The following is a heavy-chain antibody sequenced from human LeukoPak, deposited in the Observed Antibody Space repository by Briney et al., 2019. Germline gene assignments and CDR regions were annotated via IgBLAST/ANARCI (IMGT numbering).Heavy chain of an antibody. J-gene: IGHJ4*02. CDR1: GGTFSTYA. D-gene: IGHD3-16*01. CDR2: IIPFRDMT. Sequence: ASVKVSCKVSGGTFSTYAITWVRQARGHGLEWVGRIIPFRDMTNYAQRFQDRVTITAGKSANTAYMELSSLSSEDTAVYYCARGPYDGTYYFADWGQGTLVTVSS. CDR3: ARGPYDGTYYFAD. V-gene: IGHV1-69*04.